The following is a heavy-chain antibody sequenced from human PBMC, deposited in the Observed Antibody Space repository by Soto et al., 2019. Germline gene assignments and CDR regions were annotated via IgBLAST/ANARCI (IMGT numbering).Heavy chain of an antibody. Sequence: ASVKVSCKASGYTFPSYYMHWVRQAPGQGLEWMGIINPSGGSTSYAQKFQGRVTMTRDTSTSTVYMELSSLRSEDTAVYYCARDIVVVPAAKDGIDVWGQGTTVTVSS. V-gene: IGHV1-46*01. CDR1: GYTFPSYY. J-gene: IGHJ6*02. CDR3: ARDIVVVPAAKDGIDV. CDR2: INPSGGST. D-gene: IGHD2-2*01.